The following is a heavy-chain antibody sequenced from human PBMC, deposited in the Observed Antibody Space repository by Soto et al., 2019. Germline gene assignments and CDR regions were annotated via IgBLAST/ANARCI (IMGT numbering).Heavy chain of an antibody. Sequence: EVQLVESGGGLVKPGGSLRLSCAASGFTFSSYSMNWVRQAPGKGLEWVSSISSSSSYIYYADSVKGRFTISRDNAKNSLYLQMNSLRAEDTAVYYCARHYSSSWYSANWFDPWGQGTLVTVSS. V-gene: IGHV3-21*01. CDR2: ISSSSSYI. D-gene: IGHD6-13*01. CDR1: GFTFSSYS. J-gene: IGHJ5*02. CDR3: ARHYSSSWYSANWFDP.